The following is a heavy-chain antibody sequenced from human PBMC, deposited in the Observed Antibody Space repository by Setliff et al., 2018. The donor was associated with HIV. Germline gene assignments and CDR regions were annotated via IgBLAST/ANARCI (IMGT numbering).Heavy chain of an antibody. D-gene: IGHD2-15*01. CDR3: ARVRCSGANCFNWFDF. CDR1: GYSFSNFA. J-gene: IGHJ5*01. V-gene: IGHV1-3*01. Sequence: ASVKVSCKASGYSFSNFAIHWVRQAPGQRLEWLGWINAGSGNTRYSQKFQDRLTITRDTSARTVYMELSSLKSEGTAVYYCARVRCSGANCFNWFDFWGQGTPVTVSS. CDR2: INAGSGNT.